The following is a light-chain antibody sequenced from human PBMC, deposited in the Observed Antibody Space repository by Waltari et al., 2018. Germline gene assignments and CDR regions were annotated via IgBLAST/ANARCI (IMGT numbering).Light chain of an antibody. CDR2: GAS. CDR1: QDIGNW. CDR3: QQARSFPR. J-gene: IGKJ3*01. Sequence: DIQMTQSPSSVSASIGDRVTITCRASQDIGNWLAWYQQKPGKAPKFLIYGASTLQRGVPSRFSGSGSGTEFTLTISSLQPEDFSTYYCQQARSFPRFGPGTRVDIK. V-gene: IGKV1-12*01.